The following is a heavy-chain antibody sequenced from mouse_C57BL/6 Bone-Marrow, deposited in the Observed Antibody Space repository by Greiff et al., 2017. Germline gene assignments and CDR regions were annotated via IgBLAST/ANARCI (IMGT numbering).Heavy chain of an antibody. V-gene: IGHV5-4*01. J-gene: IGHJ4*01. CDR1: GFTFSSYA. D-gene: IGHD2-5*01. CDR3: ARDPLYYSNPLDY. Sequence: EVKLMESGGGLVKPGGSLKLSCAASGFTFSSYAMSWVRQTPEKRLEWVATISDGGSYTYYPDNVKGRFTISRDNAKNNLYLQMSHLKSEDTAMYYCARDPLYYSNPLDYWGQGTSVTVSS. CDR2: ISDGGSYT.